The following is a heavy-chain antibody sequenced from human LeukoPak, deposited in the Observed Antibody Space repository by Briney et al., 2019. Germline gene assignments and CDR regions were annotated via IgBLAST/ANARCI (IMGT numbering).Heavy chain of an antibody. CDR2: MSDRVTSKDKMSDSVTS. J-gene: IGHJ4*02. CDR3: ATIKRGYPFGYFDF. D-gene: IGHD5-18*01. CDR1: GGSFSSHY. V-gene: IGHV4-59*11. Sequence: PSETLSLTCTVSGGSFSSHYWGWIRQSPGKGLEWIAYMSDRVTSKDKMSDSVTSKDNPSLKSRLTLSADTSKNQFSLRLSYVTAADTAVYYCATIKRGYPFGYFDFWGQGILVTVSS.